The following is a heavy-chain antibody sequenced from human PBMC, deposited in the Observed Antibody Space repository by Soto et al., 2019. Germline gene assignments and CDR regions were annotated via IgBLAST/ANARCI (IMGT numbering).Heavy chain of an antibody. D-gene: IGHD6-19*01. CDR3: ARSNLYSSTVYYYYYGMDV. CDR2: IYPGDSDT. Sequence: GESLNISCQGFGYNFPTYWIGWVRQMPGKGLEWLGMIYPGDSDTRYGPSFQGQVTISADKSISTTYLQWSSLKASDTAMYYCARSNLYSSTVYYYYYGMDVWGQGTTVTVSS. J-gene: IGHJ6*02. CDR1: GYNFPTYW. V-gene: IGHV5-51*01.